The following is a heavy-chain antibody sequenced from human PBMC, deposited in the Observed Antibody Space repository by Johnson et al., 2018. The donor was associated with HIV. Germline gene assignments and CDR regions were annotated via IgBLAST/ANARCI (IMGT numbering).Heavy chain of an antibody. Sequence: VQLVESGGGLVQPGGSLRLSCAASGFTVSSNYMSWVRQAPGKGLEWVSVIYSGGSTYYADSVKGRFTISRDNSKNTLYLQMSSLRVEDTAVYYCAKELAADGVDAFDIWGQGTMVTVS. CDR2: IYSGGST. CDR3: AKELAADGVDAFDI. V-gene: IGHV3-66*01. J-gene: IGHJ3*02. D-gene: IGHD6-13*01. CDR1: GFTVSSNY.